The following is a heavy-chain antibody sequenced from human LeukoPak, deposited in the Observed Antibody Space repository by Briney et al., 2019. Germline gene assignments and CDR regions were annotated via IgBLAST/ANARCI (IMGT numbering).Heavy chain of an antibody. CDR2: ISYDGSNK. D-gene: IGHD3-10*01. J-gene: IGHJ4*02. Sequence: PGGSLRLSCAASGFTFSSYWMSWVRQAPGKGLEWVAVISYDGSNKYYADSVKGRFTISRDNSKNTLYLQMNSLRAEDTAVYYCAKDWSSGSYMLDYWGQGTLVTVSS. CDR1: GFTFSSYW. V-gene: IGHV3-30*18. CDR3: AKDWSSGSYMLDY.